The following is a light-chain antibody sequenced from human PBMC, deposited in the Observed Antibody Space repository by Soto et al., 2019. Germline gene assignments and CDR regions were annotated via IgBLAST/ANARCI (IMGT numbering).Light chain of an antibody. J-gene: IGLJ2*01. V-gene: IGLV2-14*01. CDR2: EVT. Sequence: QSLLTQPASVSGSPGQSITISCTGTSSDVGGYNYVSWYQQHPGKAPKLMIYEVTNRPSGVSYRFSGSKSGNTASLTISGLQAEDEADYYCSSYSSSRTLDVVFGGGTKVTVL. CDR3: SSYSSSRTLDVV. CDR1: SSDVGGYNY.